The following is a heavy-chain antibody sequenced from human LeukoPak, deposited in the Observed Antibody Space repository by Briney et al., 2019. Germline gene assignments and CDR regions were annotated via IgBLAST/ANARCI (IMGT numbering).Heavy chain of an antibody. CDR1: GFSLSTSGVG. Sequence: SGPTLVNPTQTLTLTCTFSGFSLSTSGVGVGRVRQPPGKALQWLALIYGNDDKRYSPSLKNRLTISKDSSTSPVVLTMTNMDPVDTATYYCVHDIPRGEGFQHWGQGTLVTVSS. D-gene: IGHD2-2*01. J-gene: IGHJ1*01. V-gene: IGHV2-5*01. CDR2: IYGNDDK. CDR3: VHDIPRGEGFQH.